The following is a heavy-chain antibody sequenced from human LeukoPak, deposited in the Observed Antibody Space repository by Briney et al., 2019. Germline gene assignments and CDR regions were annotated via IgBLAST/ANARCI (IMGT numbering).Heavy chain of an antibody. CDR3: ARGGGNGLYYYMDV. D-gene: IGHD4-23*01. Sequence: GGSLRLSCAPSGFTFSSYWMHWVRQAPGKGLVWVSRINTDGSSITYADSVKGRFTISRDNAKNSLYLQMSSLRAEDTALYHCARGGGNGLYYYMDVWGKGTTVTVSS. V-gene: IGHV3-74*01. CDR2: INTDGSSI. J-gene: IGHJ6*03. CDR1: GFTFSSYW.